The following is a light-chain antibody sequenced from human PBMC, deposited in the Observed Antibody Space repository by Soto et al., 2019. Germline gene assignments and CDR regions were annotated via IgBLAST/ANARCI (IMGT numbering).Light chain of an antibody. CDR3: CSYAGSYTLV. Sequence: QSALTQPRSVSGSPGQSVTISCTGTSSDVGTYNYVSWYQQHPGKAPKLMIYDVNYRPSGVTDRFSGFKSGNTASLTISGLQAEDEADYYCCSYAGSYTLVFGGGTKLTVL. CDR1: SSDVGTYNY. V-gene: IGLV2-11*01. J-gene: IGLJ2*01. CDR2: DVN.